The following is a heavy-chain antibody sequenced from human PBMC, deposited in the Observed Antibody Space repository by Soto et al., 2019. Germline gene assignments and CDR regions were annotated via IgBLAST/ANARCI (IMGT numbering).Heavy chain of an antibody. CDR3: ARPLLVMTASALYTFDY. CDR1: GGTFSKYA. CDR2: IAPVVDRA. Sequence: QVQLVQSGAEVKKPGSSVKVSCKVPGGTFSKYAISWVRQAPGQGLEWVGGIAPVVDRADSAQRFQGRVTITADKLTSTVGMVMRYLTSAYTADYYCARPLLVMTASALYTFDYWGQGPLVTASS. D-gene: IGHD2-21*02. J-gene: IGHJ4*02. V-gene: IGHV1-69*06.